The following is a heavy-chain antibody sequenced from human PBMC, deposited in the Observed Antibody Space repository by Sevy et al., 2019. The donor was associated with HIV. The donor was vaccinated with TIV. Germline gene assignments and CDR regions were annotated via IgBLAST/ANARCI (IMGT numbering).Heavy chain of an antibody. D-gene: IGHD6-13*01. J-gene: IGHJ3*02. CDR3: ARDRRDEYSSSWYGEGAFDI. CDR1: GFTFSSYA. Sequence: GGSLRLSCAASGFTFSSYAMHWVRQAPGKGLEWVAVISYDGSNKYYGDSVKGRFTISRDNSKNTLYLQMNSLRAEDTAVYYCARDRRDEYSSSWYGEGAFDIWGQGTMVTVSS. V-gene: IGHV3-30-3*01. CDR2: ISYDGSNK.